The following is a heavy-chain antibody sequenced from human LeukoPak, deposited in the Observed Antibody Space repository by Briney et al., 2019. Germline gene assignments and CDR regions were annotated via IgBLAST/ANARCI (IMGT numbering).Heavy chain of an antibody. J-gene: IGHJ2*01. CDR1: GGSISSSSYY. V-gene: IGHV4-39*07. D-gene: IGHD2-15*01. CDR3: ARHASTPWYFDL. Sequence: SETLSLTCTVSGGSISSSSYYWGWIRQPPGKGLEWIGSIYYSGSTYYNPSLKSRVTISVDTSKNQFSLKLSSVTAADTAVYYCARHASTPWYFDLWGRGTLVTVSS. CDR2: IYYSGST.